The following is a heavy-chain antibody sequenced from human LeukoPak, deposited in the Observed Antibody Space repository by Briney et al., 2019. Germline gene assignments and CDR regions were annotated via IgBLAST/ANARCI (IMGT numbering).Heavy chain of an antibody. J-gene: IGHJ4*02. CDR2: IGVSDAST. V-gene: IGHV3-23*01. CDR3: AKRSGSGSKEYFDY. D-gene: IGHD3-10*01. CDR1: GFTFSRYA. Sequence: GGSLRLSCVISGFTFSRYAVHWVRQAPGKGLEWVSGIGVSDASTYYADSVKGRFIVSRDTSKNTLYLQMNSLRAEDTAMYYCAKRSGSGSKEYFDYWGQGTVVTVSS.